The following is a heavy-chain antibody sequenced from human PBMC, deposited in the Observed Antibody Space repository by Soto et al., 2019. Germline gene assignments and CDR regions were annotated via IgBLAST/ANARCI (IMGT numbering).Heavy chain of an antibody. Sequence: SETLSLTCSVLDDSISDSRYYWGWIRQSPEKGLGWIGSISHDGHAYYNPPLKSRVTLFADTSRNQFSLKMKSVTVADTALYFCERQVYGDYVGGNWFDPWGQAAIGTVSS. CDR1: DDSISDSRYY. CDR2: ISHDGHA. V-gene: IGHV4-39*01. D-gene: IGHD4-17*01. J-gene: IGHJ5*02. CDR3: ERQVYGDYVGGNWFDP.